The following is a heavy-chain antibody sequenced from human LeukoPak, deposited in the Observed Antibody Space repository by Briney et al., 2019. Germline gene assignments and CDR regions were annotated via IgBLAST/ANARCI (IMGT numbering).Heavy chain of an antibody. CDR2: INHSGST. CDR1: GGSFSGYY. D-gene: IGHD5-24*01. Sequence: SETLSLTCAVYGGSFSGYYWSWIRQPPGKGLEWIGEINHSGSTNYTPSLKSRVTISVDTSKNQFSLKLSSVTAADTAVYYCARSRWLQFGRALDYWGQGTLVTVSS. V-gene: IGHV4-34*01. J-gene: IGHJ4*02. CDR3: ARSRWLQFGRALDY.